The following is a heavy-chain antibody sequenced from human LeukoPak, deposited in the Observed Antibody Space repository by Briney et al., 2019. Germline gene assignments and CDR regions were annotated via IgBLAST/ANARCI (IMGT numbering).Heavy chain of an antibody. V-gene: IGHV4-4*07. CDR3: AREVRQVQLWSDYYYYYGMDV. D-gene: IGHD5-18*01. CDR1: GGSFSGYY. Sequence: PSETLSLTCAVYGGSFSGYYWSWIRQPAGKGLEWIGRIYTSGSTNYNPSLKSRVTISVDTSKNQFSLKLSSVTAADTAVYYCAREVRQVQLWSDYYYYYGMDVWGQGTTVTVSS. CDR2: IYTSGST. J-gene: IGHJ6*02.